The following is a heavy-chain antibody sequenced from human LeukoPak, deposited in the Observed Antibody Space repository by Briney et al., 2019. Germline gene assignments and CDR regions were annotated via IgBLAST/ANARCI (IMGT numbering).Heavy chain of an antibody. Sequence: SETLSLTCTVSGGSISSYYWSWIRQPPGKGLEWVGYIYYSGSTNYDPSLKSRVTISVDTSKNQFSLKLSSVTAVDTAVYYCARIRGGYVLYYFDYWGQGTLVTVSS. CDR2: IYYSGST. J-gene: IGHJ4*02. D-gene: IGHD5-12*01. CDR1: GGSISSYY. CDR3: ARIRGGYVLYYFDY. V-gene: IGHV4-59*01.